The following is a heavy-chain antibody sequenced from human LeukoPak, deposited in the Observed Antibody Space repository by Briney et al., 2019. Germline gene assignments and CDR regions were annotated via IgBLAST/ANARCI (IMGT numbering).Heavy chain of an antibody. D-gene: IGHD6-6*01. CDR2: IYYSGST. V-gene: IGHV4-59*01. Sequence: SETLSLTCTVSGGSISSYYWSWIRQPPGKGLEWIGYIYYSGSTNYNPSLKSRVTISVDTSKNQFSLKLSSVTAADTAVYYCARGGDLAARALDYRGQGTLVTVSS. J-gene: IGHJ4*02. CDR3: ARGGDLAARALDY. CDR1: GGSISSYY.